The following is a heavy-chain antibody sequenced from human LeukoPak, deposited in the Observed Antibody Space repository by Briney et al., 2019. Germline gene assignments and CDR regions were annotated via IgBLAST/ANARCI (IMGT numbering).Heavy chain of an antibody. CDR3: ARFRWELLHPIDY. D-gene: IGHD1-26*01. V-gene: IGHV4-39*07. J-gene: IGHJ4*02. CDR1: GGSISSSSYY. CDR2: IYYSGST. Sequence: SETLSLTCTVSGGSISSSSYYWGWIRQPPGKGLEWIGSIYYSGSTYYNPSLKSRVTISVDTSKNQFSLKLSSVTAADTAVYYCARFRWELLHPIDYWGQGTLVTVSS.